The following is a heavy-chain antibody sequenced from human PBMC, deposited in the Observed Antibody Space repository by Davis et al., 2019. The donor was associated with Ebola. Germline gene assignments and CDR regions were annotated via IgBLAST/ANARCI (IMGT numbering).Heavy chain of an antibody. D-gene: IGHD2-2*02. Sequence: SDTLSLTCAVHGGSFSGYYWSWIRQLPGKGLEWIGAINHSGRTHYNPSLKSRVTISVDTSKNQFSLKLSSVTAAATAVYSCARSAGIVVVPAAICGTNDYYYYGMDVWGQGTTVTVSS. CDR1: GGSFSGYY. CDR2: INHSGRT. V-gene: IGHV4-34*01. CDR3: ARSAGIVVVPAAICGTNDYYYYGMDV. J-gene: IGHJ6*02.